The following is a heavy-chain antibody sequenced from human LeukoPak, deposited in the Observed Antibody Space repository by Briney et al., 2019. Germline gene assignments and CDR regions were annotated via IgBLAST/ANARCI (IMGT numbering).Heavy chain of an antibody. CDR2: IYYSGGT. CDR1: GGSISSYY. J-gene: IGHJ4*02. CDR3: ARHKFNYGTTYFDY. V-gene: IGHV4-59*01. Sequence: SETLSLTCTVSGGSISSYYWSWVRQAPGKGLEWIGYIYYSGGTNYNPSLKSRATISEDTSKNQFSLKLSSVTAADTAVYYCARHKFNYGTTYFDYRGQGTLVTVSS. D-gene: IGHD1-14*01.